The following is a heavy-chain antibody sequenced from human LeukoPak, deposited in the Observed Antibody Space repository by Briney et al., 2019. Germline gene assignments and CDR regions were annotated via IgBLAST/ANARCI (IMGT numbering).Heavy chain of an antibody. Sequence: ASVKVSCKASGYTFTSYGISWVRQAPGQGLEWMGWISAYNGNTNYAQKLQGRVTMTTDTSTSTAYMELRGLRSDDTAVYYCARLPAAYSSFDPWGQGTLVTVSS. CDR3: ARLPAAYSSFDP. CDR2: ISAYNGNT. V-gene: IGHV1-18*01. CDR1: GYTFTSYG. D-gene: IGHD2-2*01. J-gene: IGHJ5*02.